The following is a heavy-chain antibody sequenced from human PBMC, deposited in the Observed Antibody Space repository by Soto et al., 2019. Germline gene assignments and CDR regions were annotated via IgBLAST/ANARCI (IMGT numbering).Heavy chain of an antibody. CDR1: GYTFTSYG. CDR2: ISAYNGNT. Sequence: ASVKVSCKASGYTFTSYGISWVRQAPGQGLEWMGWISAYNGNTNYAQKLQGRVTMTIDTSTSTAYMELRSLRSDDTAVYYCARDGMIQPTATNFDYCGQGTLVTVSS. CDR3: ARDGMIQPTATNFDY. D-gene: IGHD5-18*01. J-gene: IGHJ4*02. V-gene: IGHV1-18*04.